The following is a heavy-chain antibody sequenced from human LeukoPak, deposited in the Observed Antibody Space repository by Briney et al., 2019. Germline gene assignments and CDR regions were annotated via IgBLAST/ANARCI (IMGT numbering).Heavy chain of an antibody. CDR3: AKGASVVVTAPSDY. V-gene: IGHV3-23*01. CDR2: ISDSGGST. Sequence: GGSLRLSCAASGFTFSRYAMSWVRQAPGKGLEWVSAISDSGGSTYSADSVKGRFTISRANSKNTLYLQMNSLRAEDTAVYYCAKGASVVVTAPSDYWGQGTLVTVSS. J-gene: IGHJ4*02. CDR1: GFTFSRYA. D-gene: IGHD2-21*02.